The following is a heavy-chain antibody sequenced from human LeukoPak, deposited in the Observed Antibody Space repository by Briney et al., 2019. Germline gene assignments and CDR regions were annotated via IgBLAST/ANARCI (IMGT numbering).Heavy chain of an antibody. D-gene: IGHD4-17*01. J-gene: IGHJ3*02. CDR1: GGSISSSSYY. V-gene: IGHV4-39*07. CDR2: MYYSGST. CDR3: VRDPMTTVTPLAFDI. Sequence: PSETLSLTCTVSGGSISSSSYYWSWIRQPPGKGLEWIGSMYYSGSTYYNPSLKSRGTISVDTSKSQFSLNLRSVTAADTALYYCVRDPMTTVTPLAFDIWGQGTKVTVSS.